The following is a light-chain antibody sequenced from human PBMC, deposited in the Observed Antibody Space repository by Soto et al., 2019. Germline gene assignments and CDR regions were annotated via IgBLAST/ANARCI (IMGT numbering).Light chain of an antibody. Sequence: ETGMTQSQATLSVSPGETVTLSCRASQSININVAWYQQKPGQAPRLLIYCASTRATGLPARFSGSGSGTEFTLIISSLQSEDSAVYYCQQYDNWPITFGQGTRLEIK. V-gene: IGKV3-15*01. CDR2: CAS. CDR1: QSININ. J-gene: IGKJ5*01. CDR3: QQYDNWPIT.